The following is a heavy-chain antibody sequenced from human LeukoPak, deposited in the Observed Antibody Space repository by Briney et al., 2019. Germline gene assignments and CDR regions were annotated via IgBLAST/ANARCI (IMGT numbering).Heavy chain of an antibody. Sequence: SETLSLTCAVSGVSFDDYYWSWVRQTPGKGLEWIGQINHSGYTNDSPSLKSRVTLSIDTSRKQFSLNLRSVTVADAGIYYCTRMTTGHDYWGQGTLVTVSS. CDR1: GVSFDDYY. V-gene: IGHV4-34*01. CDR3: TRMTTGHDY. J-gene: IGHJ4*02. CDR2: INHSGYT. D-gene: IGHD4-17*01.